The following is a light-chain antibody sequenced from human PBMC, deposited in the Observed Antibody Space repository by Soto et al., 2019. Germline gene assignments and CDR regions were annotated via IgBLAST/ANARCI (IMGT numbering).Light chain of an antibody. CDR1: QGISNY. J-gene: IGKJ1*01. CDR2: AAS. V-gene: IGKV1-27*01. CDR3: QEYNSAPWR. Sequence: DIQLTKSPTSLSTSVGDRVTITCRASQGISNYLAWYQQKPGKVPKLLIYAASTLQSGVPSRFSGSGSGTDFTLTISSLQPEDVATYYCQEYNSAPWRFGQGTNVDIK.